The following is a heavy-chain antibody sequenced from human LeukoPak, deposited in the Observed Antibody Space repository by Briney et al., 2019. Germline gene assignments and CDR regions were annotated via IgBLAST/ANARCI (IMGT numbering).Heavy chain of an antibody. J-gene: IGHJ4*02. D-gene: IGHD3-22*01. CDR2: ISGSGGST. CDR3: AKSPGGYSLNDY. Sequence: GGSLRLSCAASGFTFSSYGMSWVRQAPGKGLEWVSAISGSGGSTYYADSVKGRFTISRDNSKNTLYLQMNSLRAEDTAVYYCAKSPGGYSLNDYWGQGTLVTVSS. V-gene: IGHV3-23*01. CDR1: GFTFSSYG.